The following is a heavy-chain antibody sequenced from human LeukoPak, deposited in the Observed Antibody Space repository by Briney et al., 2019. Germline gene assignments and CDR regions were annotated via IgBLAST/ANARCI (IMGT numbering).Heavy chain of an antibody. CDR3: AKDEGSYYYGSGSYFPY. CDR1: GFTFSSYG. V-gene: IGHV3-30*02. D-gene: IGHD3-10*01. J-gene: IGHJ4*02. CDR2: IRYDGSNK. Sequence: GGSLRLSCAASGFTFSSYGMHWVRQAPGKGLEWVAFIRYDGSNKYCADSVKGRFTISRDNSKNTLYLQMNSLRAEDTAVYYCAKDEGSYYYGSGSYFPYWGQGTLVTVSS.